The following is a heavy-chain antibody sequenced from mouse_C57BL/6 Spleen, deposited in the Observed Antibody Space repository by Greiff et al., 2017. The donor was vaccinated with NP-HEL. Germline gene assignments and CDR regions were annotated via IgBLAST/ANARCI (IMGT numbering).Heavy chain of an antibody. CDR1: GYTFTDYY. V-gene: IGHV1-26*01. D-gene: IGHD4-1*01. CDR2: INPNNGGT. Sequence: EVQLQQSGPELVKPGASVKISCKASGYTFTDYYMNWVKQSHGKSLEWIGDINPNNGGTSYNQKFKGKATLTVDKSSSTAYMELRSLTSEDSAVYYCAIPQTGYYAMDYWGQGTSVTVSS. J-gene: IGHJ4*01. CDR3: AIPQTGYYAMDY.